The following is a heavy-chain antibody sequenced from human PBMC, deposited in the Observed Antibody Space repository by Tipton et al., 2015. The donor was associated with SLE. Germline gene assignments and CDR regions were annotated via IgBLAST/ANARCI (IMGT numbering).Heavy chain of an antibody. CDR1: GGSISSYY. Sequence: TLSLTCTVSGGSISSYYWSWIRQSPGKGLEWIGYIFCSGSTNYNPSLKSRVTMSVDTSKNQFSLKLSSVTAADTAVYYCARSLGTYYYDSTVAFWGQGTLVTVSS. CDR2: IFCSGST. V-gene: IGHV4-59*01. CDR3: ARSLGTYYYDSTVAF. D-gene: IGHD3-22*01. J-gene: IGHJ4*02.